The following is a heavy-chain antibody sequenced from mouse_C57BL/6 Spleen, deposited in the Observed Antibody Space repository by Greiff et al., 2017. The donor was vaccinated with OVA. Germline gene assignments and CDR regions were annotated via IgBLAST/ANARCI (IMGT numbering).Heavy chain of an antibody. D-gene: IGHD3-1*01. CDR1: GFTFSSYT. CDR3: ARTAPFAY. CDR2: ISGGGGNT. V-gene: IGHV5-9*01. J-gene: IGHJ3*01. Sequence: EVQLVESGGGLVQPGGSLKLSCAASGFTFSSYTMPWVRQTPEKRLEWVATISGGGGNTYYPDCVTGRFTISSDTAKHTLYLQMSSLGSEDAALYYCARTAPFAYWGQGTLVTVSA.